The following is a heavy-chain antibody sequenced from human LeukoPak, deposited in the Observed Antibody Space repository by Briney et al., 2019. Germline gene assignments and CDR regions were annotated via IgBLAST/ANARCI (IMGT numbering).Heavy chain of an antibody. J-gene: IGHJ4*02. V-gene: IGHV3-74*01. CDR3: ARRASGSGHIDY. D-gene: IGHD3-10*01. Sequence: GGSLRLSCAASGFTFSSSWMHWVRQAPGKGLVWVSCINGDGATTRYADSVKGRFTISRGNAKNTLYLQMNSLGSEDTAVYYCARRASGSGHIDYWGQGTLVSVSS. CDR2: INGDGATT. CDR1: GFTFSSSW.